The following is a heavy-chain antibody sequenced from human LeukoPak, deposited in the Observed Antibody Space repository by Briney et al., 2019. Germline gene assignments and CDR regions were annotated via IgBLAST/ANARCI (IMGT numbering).Heavy chain of an antibody. CDR1: GFTVSSNY. V-gene: IGHV3-53*01. CDR2: IYSGGST. D-gene: IGHD3-16*01. CDR3: AKGGSTGVDLGDY. J-gene: IGHJ4*02. Sequence: GGSLRLSCAASGFTVSSNYMSWVRQAPGKGLEWVSVIYSGGSTYYADSVKGRFTISRDNSKNTLYLQMNSLRAEDTAVYYCAKGGSTGVDLGDYWGQGTLVTVSS.